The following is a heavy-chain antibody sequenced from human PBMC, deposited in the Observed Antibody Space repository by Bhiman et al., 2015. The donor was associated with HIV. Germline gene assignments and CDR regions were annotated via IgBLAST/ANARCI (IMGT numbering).Heavy chain of an antibody. Sequence: VQLVESGGRVVRPGGSLRLSCAASGFTFDAYGMSWVRQVPGKGLEWVSGINRNGDSTGYADSVKGRFTISRDNAKNSLYLQMNSLRVEDTASYFCARGEYCTTSTCFPSYFDSWGQGTMVTVSS. V-gene: IGHV3-20*04. CDR3: ARGEYCTTSTCFPSYFDS. CDR2: INRNGDST. J-gene: IGHJ4*02. CDR1: GFTFDAYG. D-gene: IGHD2-2*01.